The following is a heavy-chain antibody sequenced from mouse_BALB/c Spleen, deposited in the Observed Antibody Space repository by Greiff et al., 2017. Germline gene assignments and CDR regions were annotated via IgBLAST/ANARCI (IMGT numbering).Heavy chain of an antibody. V-gene: IGHV1-69*02. Sequence: QVQLQQPGAELVRPGASVKLSCKASGYTFTSYWINWVKQRPGQGLEWIGNIYPSDSYTNYNQKFKDKATLTVDKSSSTAYMQLSSPTSEDSAVYYCTRGVYAMDYWGQGTSVTVSS. CDR1: GYTFTSYW. CDR3: TRGVYAMDY. J-gene: IGHJ4*01. CDR2: IYPSDSYT.